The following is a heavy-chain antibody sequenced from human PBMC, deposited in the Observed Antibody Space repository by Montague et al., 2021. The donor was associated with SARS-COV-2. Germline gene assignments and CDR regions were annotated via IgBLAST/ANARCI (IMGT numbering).Heavy chain of an antibody. CDR3: TREGYQVLWSDYYYYGMDV. Sequence: SETLSLTCTVSGGSISSGSYYWSWIRRPPGKGLEWIGEINHSGSTNYNPSLKSRVTISVDTSKNQFSLKLSSVTAADTAVYYCTREGYQVLWSDYYYYGMDVWGQGTTVTVSS. CDR1: GGSISSGSYY. V-gene: IGHV4-39*07. J-gene: IGHJ6*02. CDR2: INHSGST. D-gene: IGHD2-2*01.